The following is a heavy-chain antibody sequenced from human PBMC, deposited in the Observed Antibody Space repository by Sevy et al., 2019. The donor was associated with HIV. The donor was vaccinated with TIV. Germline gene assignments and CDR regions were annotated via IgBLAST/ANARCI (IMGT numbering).Heavy chain of an antibody. CDR3: AGENAWGRGYS. Sequence: SETLSLTCTVSGGSITSLYWNWIRQPPGKGLEWIANIYYNGHINYNPSLKSRVTLSLDTSKNRFSLRLSSVTAADTAMYYCAGENAWGRGYSGGQGTLVTVSS. V-gene: IGHV4-59*08. J-gene: IGHJ4*02. D-gene: IGHD1-1*01. CDR1: GGSITSLY. CDR2: IYYNGHI.